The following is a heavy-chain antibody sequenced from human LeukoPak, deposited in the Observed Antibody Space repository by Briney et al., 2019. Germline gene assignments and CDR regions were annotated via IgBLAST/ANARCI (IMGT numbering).Heavy chain of an antibody. D-gene: IGHD3-22*01. CDR1: GFTFISYW. CDR2: INSDGSTT. Sequence: GGSLRLSCAASGFTFISYWMHWVRQAPGKGLVWVSRINSDGSTTSHAASVKGRFTISRDTAKNTLYLQMNSLRAEDTAVYYRARGHHYYDSSAYYYWGQGTLVTVSS. J-gene: IGHJ4*02. V-gene: IGHV3-74*01. CDR3: ARGHHYYDSSAYYY.